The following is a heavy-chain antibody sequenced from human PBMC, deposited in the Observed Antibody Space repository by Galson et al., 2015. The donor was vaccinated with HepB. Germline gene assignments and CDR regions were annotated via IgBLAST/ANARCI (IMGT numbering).Heavy chain of an antibody. CDR3: ATVAWKINPGFDI. CDR1: GFAFRDCA. CDR2: ISHDENTK. Sequence: SLRLSCAASGFAFRDCAMHWVRQAPGKGLEWVAYISHDENTKRFAASVQGRFTVSRDNPKDTLYLHLNSLKTEDTAVYYCATVAWKINPGFDIWGRGTMVNVSP. J-gene: IGHJ3*02. V-gene: IGHV3-30*02. D-gene: IGHD1-1*01.